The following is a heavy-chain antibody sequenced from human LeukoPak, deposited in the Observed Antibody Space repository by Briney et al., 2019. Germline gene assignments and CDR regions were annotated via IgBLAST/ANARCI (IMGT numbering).Heavy chain of an antibody. CDR3: ARPFLRFSSGWHFDY. Sequence: SETLSLACAVYGGTFSGYYWSWIRQPPGKGLEWIGEINHSGNTNYNPSLKSRVTISIDTSKNQFSLKLSSVTAADTAIYYCARPFLRFSSGWHFDYWGQGILVTVSS. V-gene: IGHV4-34*01. D-gene: IGHD6-19*01. CDR1: GGTFSGYY. CDR2: INHSGNT. J-gene: IGHJ4*02.